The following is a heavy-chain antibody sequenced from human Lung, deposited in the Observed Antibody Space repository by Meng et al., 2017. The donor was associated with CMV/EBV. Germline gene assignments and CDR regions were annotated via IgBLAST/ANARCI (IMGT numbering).Heavy chain of an antibody. CDR2: INHSGNT. CDR3: ARGRYVFWSGYYRGYFDY. D-gene: IGHD3-3*01. V-gene: IGHV4-34*01. J-gene: IGHJ4*02. Sequence: SXTXSLXCAVYGGSFSGYYWSWIRQPPGKGLEWIGEINHSGNTNYNPSLKSRVTISVDTSKNQFSLKLSSVTAADTAVYYCARGRYVFWSGYYRGYFDYWXQGTLVTVSS. CDR1: GGSFSGYY.